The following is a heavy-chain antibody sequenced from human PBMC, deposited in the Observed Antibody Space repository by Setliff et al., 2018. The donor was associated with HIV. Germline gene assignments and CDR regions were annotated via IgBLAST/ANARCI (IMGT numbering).Heavy chain of an antibody. CDR3: VRGGTSSNWFGP. D-gene: IGHD2-2*01. J-gene: IGHJ5*02. CDR2: IHHSSIT. Sequence: SETLSLTCNVSGASISSGTWSWVRQPPGKGLQWIGFIHHSSITNYNPSLSSRVTVSLDTSKNQFSLKLNSVTAADTAVYYCVRGGTSSNWFGPWGQGTLVTVSS. V-gene: IGHV4-59*01. CDR1: GASISSGT.